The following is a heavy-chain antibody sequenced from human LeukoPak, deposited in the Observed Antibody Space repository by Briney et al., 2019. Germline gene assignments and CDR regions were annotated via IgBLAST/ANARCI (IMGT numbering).Heavy chain of an antibody. Sequence: KPSETLSLTCAVYGGSLSGYYWSWIRQPPGKGLEWIGEINHSGSTNYNPSLKSRVTISVDTSKNQFSLKLSSVTAADTAVYYCAREIGSYTYWGQGTLVTVSS. CDR3: AREIGSYTY. CDR1: GGSLSGYY. CDR2: INHSGST. D-gene: IGHD3-10*01. V-gene: IGHV4-34*01. J-gene: IGHJ4*02.